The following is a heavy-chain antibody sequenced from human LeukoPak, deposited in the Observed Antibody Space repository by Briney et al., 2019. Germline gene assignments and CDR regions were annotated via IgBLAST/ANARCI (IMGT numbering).Heavy chain of an antibody. Sequence: ASVKVSCKASGYTFTSYYMHWVRQAPGQGLEWMGIINPSGGSTSYAQKFQGRVTITADESTSTAYMELSSLRSEDTAVYYCAREEVLRFFDYWGQGTLVTVSS. CDR2: INPSGGST. CDR1: GYTFTSYY. CDR3: AREEVLRFFDY. J-gene: IGHJ4*02. V-gene: IGHV1-46*01. D-gene: IGHD3-3*01.